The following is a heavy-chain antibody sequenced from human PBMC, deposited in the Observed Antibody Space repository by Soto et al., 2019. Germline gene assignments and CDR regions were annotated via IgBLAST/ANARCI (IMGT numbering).Heavy chain of an antibody. Sequence: PGGSLRLSCAASGFTVSSNYVSWVRQAPGKGLEWVSVIYSGGSTYYADSVKGRFTISRDNSKNTLYLQMNSLRAEDTAVYYCAREVVVVAATGNYYYGMDVWGQGTTVTVSS. CDR1: GFTVSSNY. CDR2: IYSGGST. D-gene: IGHD2-15*01. CDR3: AREVVVVAATGNYYYGMDV. J-gene: IGHJ6*02. V-gene: IGHV3-66*01.